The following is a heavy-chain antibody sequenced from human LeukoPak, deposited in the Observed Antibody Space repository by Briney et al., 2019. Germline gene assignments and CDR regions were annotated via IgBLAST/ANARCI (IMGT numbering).Heavy chain of an antibody. J-gene: IGHJ4*02. CDR2: IYPGDADT. CDR3: ARLASYYGSGSYSGLDY. Sequence: GLALHSASPVPALGFTSYCMGWARSVTRKGRDWMGMIYPGDADTRYSPSFQGQVTISADKSISTAYLQWSSLKASDTAMYYCARLASYYGSGSYSGLDYWGQGTLVTLSS. CDR1: ALGFTSYC. D-gene: IGHD3-10*01. V-gene: IGHV5-51*01.